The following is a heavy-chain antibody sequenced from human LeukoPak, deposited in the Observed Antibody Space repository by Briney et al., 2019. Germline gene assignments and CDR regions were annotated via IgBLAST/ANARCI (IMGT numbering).Heavy chain of an antibody. D-gene: IGHD4-17*01. V-gene: IGHV3-23*01. Sequence: GGSLRLSCAASGFTFSSYAMSWVRQAPGKGLEWVSAISDSGGSTYYADSVKGRFTISRDNSKNTLYLQMNSLRAEDTAVYYCAKDDGDYGVYGMDVWGQGTTVTVSS. CDR2: ISDSGGST. CDR3: AKDDGDYGVYGMDV. CDR1: GFTFSSYA. J-gene: IGHJ6*02.